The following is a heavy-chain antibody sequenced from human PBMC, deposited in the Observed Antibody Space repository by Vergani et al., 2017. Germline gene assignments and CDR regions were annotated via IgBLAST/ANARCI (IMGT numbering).Heavy chain of an antibody. CDR1: GFTFSSYG. CDR2: ISYDGSNK. D-gene: IGHD3-9*01. CDR3: AKDLPSYYDILTGYYKGAFDI. J-gene: IGHJ3*02. V-gene: IGHV3-30*18. Sequence: QVQLVESGGGVVQPGRSLRLSCAASGFTFSSYGMHWVRQAPGKGLEWLAVISYDGSNKYYADSVKGRFTISRDNSKNTLYLQMNSLRAEDTAVYYCAKDLPSYYDILTGYYKGAFDIWGQGTMVTVSS.